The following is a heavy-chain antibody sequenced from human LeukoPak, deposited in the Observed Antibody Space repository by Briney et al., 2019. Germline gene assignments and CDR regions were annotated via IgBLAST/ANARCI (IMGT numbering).Heavy chain of an antibody. D-gene: IGHD6-25*01. CDR2: TYYRSKWYN. CDR1: GDSVSSNSAA. V-gene: IGHV6-1*01. Sequence: SQTLSLTCAISGDSVSSNSAAWNWIRQSPSRGLEWLGRTYYRSKWYNDYAVSVESRITINPDTSKSQVSLQLKSVTPEDTAVYYCARQYSSGWNYYYGLDVWGKGTTVTVSS. J-gene: IGHJ6*04. CDR3: ARQYSSGWNYYYGLDV.